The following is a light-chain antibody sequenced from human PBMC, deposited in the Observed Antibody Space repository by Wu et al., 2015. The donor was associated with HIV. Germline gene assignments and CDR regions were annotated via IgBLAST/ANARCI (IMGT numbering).Light chain of an antibody. Sequence: IQLTQSPSSLSASVGDRVTITCRASQGISSALAWYQQKPGKAPKLLIYDASSLQSGVPSRFSGSGSGTDFTLTISNLQPEDFAVYYCQQSYSIPSFTFGPGTKVDIK. CDR2: DAS. J-gene: IGKJ3*01. V-gene: IGKV1-13*02. CDR1: QGISSA. CDR3: QQSYSIPSFT.